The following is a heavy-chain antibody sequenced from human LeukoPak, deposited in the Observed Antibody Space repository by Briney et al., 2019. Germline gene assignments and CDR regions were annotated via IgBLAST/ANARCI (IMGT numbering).Heavy chain of an antibody. V-gene: IGHV3-30*04. CDR1: GFTFSSYA. Sequence: PGGSLRLSCAASGFTFSSYAIHWVRRAPGKGLEWVAVISYDGSNKYYADSVKGRFTISRDNSKKALYLQMNSLRAEDTAVYYCARGWDTAMYFDYWGQGTLVTVSS. CDR2: ISYDGSNK. J-gene: IGHJ4*02. D-gene: IGHD5-18*01. CDR3: ARGWDTAMYFDY.